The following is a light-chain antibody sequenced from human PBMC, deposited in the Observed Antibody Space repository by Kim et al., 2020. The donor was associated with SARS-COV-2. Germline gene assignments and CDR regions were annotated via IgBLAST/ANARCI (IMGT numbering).Light chain of an antibody. J-gene: IGKJ3*01. Sequence: VMTQSPDSLAVSLGERATINCKSSQSVLYSSNNKNYLAWYQQKPGQPPKLLIYWASTRESGVPDRFSGSGSGTDFTLTISSLQAEDVAVYYCQQYYSTPFTFGPGTKVDIK. CDR2: WAS. CDR1: QSVLYSSNNKNY. V-gene: IGKV4-1*01. CDR3: QQYYSTPFT.